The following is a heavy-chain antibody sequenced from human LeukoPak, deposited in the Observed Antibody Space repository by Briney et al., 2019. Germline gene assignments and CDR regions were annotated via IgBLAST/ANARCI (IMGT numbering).Heavy chain of an antibody. CDR2: INWNGGST. V-gene: IGHV3-20*04. Sequence: GGSLRLSCAASGFTFDDYGMIWVRQAPGKGLEWVSGINWNGGSTGYADSVKGRFTISRDNARNSLYLQMNSLRAEDTAVYYCAREAAGTILDAFDIWGQGTMVTVSS. D-gene: IGHD6-13*01. J-gene: IGHJ3*02. CDR3: AREAAGTILDAFDI. CDR1: GFTFDDYG.